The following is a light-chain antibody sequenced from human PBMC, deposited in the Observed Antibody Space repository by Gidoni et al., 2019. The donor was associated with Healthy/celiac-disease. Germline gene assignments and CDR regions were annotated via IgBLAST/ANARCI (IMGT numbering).Light chain of an antibody. V-gene: IGKV3-15*01. CDR1: QSVSSN. CDR3: QQYNNWPPLT. CDR2: VAS. J-gene: IGKJ4*01. Sequence: EIVMTQSPATLSVSSGERATLSCRASQSVSSNLAWYQQKPGQAPRLLIYVASTRSTGIPARFSGSGSGTAFTLTISSLQSEDFAVSYCQQYNNWPPLTFGGGTQVEIK.